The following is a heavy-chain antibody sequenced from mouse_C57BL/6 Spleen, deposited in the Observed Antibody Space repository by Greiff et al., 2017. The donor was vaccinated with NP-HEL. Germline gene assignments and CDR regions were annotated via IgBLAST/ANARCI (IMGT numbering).Heavy chain of an antibody. D-gene: IGHD1-1*01. V-gene: IGHV1-22*01. CDR2: INPNNGGT. Sequence: VQLQQSGPELVKPGASVKMSCKASGYTFTDYNMHWVKQSHGKSLEWIGYINPNNGGTSYNQKFKGKATLTVNKSSSTAYMELRSRTSEESAVYYCARSRTLYGSSWFDYWGQGTTLTVSS. CDR3: ARSRTLYGSSWFDY. CDR1: GYTFTDYN. J-gene: IGHJ2*01.